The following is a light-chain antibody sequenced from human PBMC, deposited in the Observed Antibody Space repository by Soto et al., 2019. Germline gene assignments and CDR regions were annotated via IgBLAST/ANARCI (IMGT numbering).Light chain of an antibody. CDR2: EVS. J-gene: IGLJ1*01. V-gene: IGLV2-23*02. CDR3: CSYAGSSTYV. Sequence: QSVLTQPASVSGAPGQSITISCTGTSSDVGNYNLVSWYQQHPGKAPKLMIYEVSKRPSGVSNRFSGSKSGNTASLTISGLQAEDEADYSCCSYAGSSTYVFGSGTKVTV. CDR1: SSDVGNYNL.